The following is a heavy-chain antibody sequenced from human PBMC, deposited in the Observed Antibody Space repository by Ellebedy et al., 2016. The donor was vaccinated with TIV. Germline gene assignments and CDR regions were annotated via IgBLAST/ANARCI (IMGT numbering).Heavy chain of an antibody. D-gene: IGHD3-22*01. Sequence: GESLKISXAASGFSFSSYVIHWVRQAPGKGLEWVAVISHDGSKTYYTDSVKGRFTISRDDSKNTLYLQMNSLRAEDTAVYYCAREYYYDRSASPSFYFDYWGQGTLVTVSS. CDR2: ISHDGSKT. CDR3: AREYYYDRSASPSFYFDY. J-gene: IGHJ4*02. CDR1: GFSFSSYV. V-gene: IGHV3-30-3*01.